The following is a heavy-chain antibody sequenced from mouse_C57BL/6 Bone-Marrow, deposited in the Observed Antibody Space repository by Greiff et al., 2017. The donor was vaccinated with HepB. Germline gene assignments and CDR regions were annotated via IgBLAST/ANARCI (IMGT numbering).Heavy chain of an antibody. Sequence: EVKLMESGGGLVKPGGSLKLSCAASGFTFSSYAMSWVRQTPEKRLEWVATISDGGSYTYYPDNVKGRFTISRDKAKNNLYLQMSHLKSEDTAMYYCSRDPIYYYGSSLFAYWGQGTLVTVSA. CDR3: SRDPIYYYGSSLFAY. D-gene: IGHD1-1*01. CDR1: GFTFSSYA. J-gene: IGHJ3*01. CDR2: ISDGGSYT. V-gene: IGHV5-4*01.